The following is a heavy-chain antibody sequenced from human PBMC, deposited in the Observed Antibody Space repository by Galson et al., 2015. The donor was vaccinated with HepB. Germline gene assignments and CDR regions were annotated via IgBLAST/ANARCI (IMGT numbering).Heavy chain of an antibody. V-gene: IGHV4-39*01. J-gene: IGHJ3*02. CDR3: ARQSRDAFDI. CDR2: IYYSGST. Sequence: TLSLTCTVSGGSISSSSYYWGWIRQPPGKGLEWIGSIYYSGSTYYNPSLKSRVTISVDTSKNQFSLKLSSVTAADTAVYYCARQSRDAFDIWGQGTMVTVSS. CDR1: GGSISSSSYY.